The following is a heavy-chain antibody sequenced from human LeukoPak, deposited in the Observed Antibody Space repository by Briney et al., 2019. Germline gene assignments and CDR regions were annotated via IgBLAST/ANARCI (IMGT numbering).Heavy chain of an antibody. CDR2: INSGNGNT. CDR3: ARIIPDNGWYYFDY. Sequence: ASVKVSCKASGYTFTSYAIHWVRQAPGQSLEWMGWINSGNGNTKYSQEFQGRVTIARDTSASTTYMELSSLRSEDMAVYYCARIIPDNGWYYFDYWGQGTLVTVSS. CDR1: GYTFTSYA. V-gene: IGHV1-3*03. D-gene: IGHD6-19*01. J-gene: IGHJ4*02.